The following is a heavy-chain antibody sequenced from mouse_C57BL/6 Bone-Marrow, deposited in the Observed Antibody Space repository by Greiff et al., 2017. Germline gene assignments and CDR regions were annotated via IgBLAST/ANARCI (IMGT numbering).Heavy chain of an antibody. V-gene: IGHV14-4*01. CDR1: GFNIKDDY. J-gene: IGHJ3*01. CDR2: IDPENGDT. CDR3: TKHPRQLRLAY. Sequence: VQLQQSGAELVRPGASVKLSCTASGFNIKDDYMHWVKQRPEQGLEWIGWIDPENGDTEDASKFQGKATITADTSSNTAYLQLSSLTSEDTAVYYCTKHPRQLRLAYWGQGTLVTVSA. D-gene: IGHD3-2*02.